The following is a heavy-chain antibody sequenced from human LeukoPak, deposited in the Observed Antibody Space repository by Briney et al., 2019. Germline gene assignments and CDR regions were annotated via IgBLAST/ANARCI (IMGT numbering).Heavy chain of an antibody. Sequence: GGSLRLSCAASGFTFSSYWMTWVRQAPGKGLECVANIKEDGSEEYYVDSVKGRFSISRDNAKNSLHLQMNSLRAEDTAVYYCARDWLAGNPYHAFDLWSKGTMVTVSS. CDR3: ARDWLAGNPYHAFDL. D-gene: IGHD3-22*01. V-gene: IGHV3-7*01. CDR1: GFTFSSYW. J-gene: IGHJ3*01. CDR2: IKEDGSEE.